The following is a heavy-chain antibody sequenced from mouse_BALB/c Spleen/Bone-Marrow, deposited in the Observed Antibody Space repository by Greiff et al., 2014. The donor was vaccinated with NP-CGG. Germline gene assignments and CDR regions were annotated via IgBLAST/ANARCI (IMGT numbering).Heavy chain of an antibody. CDR1: GFNIKDTY. CDR2: IDPANGNT. V-gene: IGHV14-3*02. J-gene: IGHJ3*01. CDR3: ARSGGYGNYLAGFAY. Sequence: VQLQQSGAELVKPGASVKLSCTASGFNIKDTYMHWVKQRPEQGLEWIGRIDPANGNTKYDLKFQGKATITADTSSNTAYLQLSSLTSEDTAVYYCARSGGYGNYLAGFAYWGQGTLVTVSA. D-gene: IGHD2-10*02.